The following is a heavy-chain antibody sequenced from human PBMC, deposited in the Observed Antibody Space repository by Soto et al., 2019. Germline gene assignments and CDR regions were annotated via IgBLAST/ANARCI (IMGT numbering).Heavy chain of an antibody. CDR1: GGSISSGGYS. J-gene: IGHJ4*02. V-gene: IGHV4-30-2*01. Sequence: SETLSLTCAVSGGSISSGGYSWSWIRQPPGKGLEWIGYIYHSGSTYYNPSLKSRVTISVDRSKNQFSLKLSSVTAADTAVYYCASGYSSGWYSYFDYWGQGTLVTVSS. CDR2: IYHSGST. D-gene: IGHD6-19*01. CDR3: ASGYSSGWYSYFDY.